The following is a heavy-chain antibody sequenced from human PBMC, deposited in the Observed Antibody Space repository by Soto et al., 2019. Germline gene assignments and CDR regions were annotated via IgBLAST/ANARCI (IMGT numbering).Heavy chain of an antibody. Sequence: ASVKVSCKASGFSFTGYYIHWLRQAPGQGLEWMGRINAHSGGTEYAQKFQGRVTLTRDTSIATAYLTLTSLTSGDTALYYCAKDLTRQLAYWLDPWGQGTQVTVSS. V-gene: IGHV1-2*06. CDR1: GFSFTGYY. J-gene: IGHJ5*02. D-gene: IGHD6-6*01. CDR3: AKDLTRQLAYWLDP. CDR2: INAHSGGT.